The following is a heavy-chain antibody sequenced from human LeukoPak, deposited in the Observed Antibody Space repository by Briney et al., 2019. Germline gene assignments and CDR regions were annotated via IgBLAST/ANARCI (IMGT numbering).Heavy chain of an antibody. V-gene: IGHV1-46*01. CDR2: INPSGGST. CDR3: ARDGANYYDSSGYYY. J-gene: IGHJ4*02. CDR1: GYTFTSYY. D-gene: IGHD3-22*01. Sequence: ASVKVSCKASGYTFTSYYMHWVRQAPGQGLGWMGIINPSGGSTSYAQKFQGRVTMTRDTSTSTVYMELSSLRSEDTAVYYCARDGANYYDSSGYYYWGQGTLVTVSS.